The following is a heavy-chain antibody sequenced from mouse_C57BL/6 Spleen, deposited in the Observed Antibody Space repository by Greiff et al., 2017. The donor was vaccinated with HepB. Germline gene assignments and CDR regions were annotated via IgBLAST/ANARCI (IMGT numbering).Heavy chain of an antibody. CDR3: ARAGNNAWFSY. V-gene: IGHV5-4*01. J-gene: IGHJ3*01. CDR1: GFTFSSYA. Sequence: EVQLVESGGGLVKPGGSLKLSCAASGFTFSSYAMSWVRQTPEKRLEWVATISDGGSYTYYPDNVKGRFTISRDNAKNNLYLQMSQLKSEDTAMYYCARAGNNAWFSYWGQGTLVTVSA. CDR2: ISDGGSYT. D-gene: IGHD2-1*01.